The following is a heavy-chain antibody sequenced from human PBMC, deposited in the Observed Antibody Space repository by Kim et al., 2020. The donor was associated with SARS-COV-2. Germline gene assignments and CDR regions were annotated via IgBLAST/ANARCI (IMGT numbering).Heavy chain of an antibody. CDR2: IYHSGST. D-gene: IGHD6-19*01. CDR3: ARDLGSIAVADPFDY. Sequence: SETLSLTCTVSGYSISSGYYWGWIRQPPGKGLEWIGSIYHSGSTYYNPSLKSRVTISVDTSKNQFSLKLSSVTAADTAVYYCARDLGSIAVADPFDYWGQGTLVTVSS. V-gene: IGHV4-38-2*02. J-gene: IGHJ4*02. CDR1: GYSISSGYY.